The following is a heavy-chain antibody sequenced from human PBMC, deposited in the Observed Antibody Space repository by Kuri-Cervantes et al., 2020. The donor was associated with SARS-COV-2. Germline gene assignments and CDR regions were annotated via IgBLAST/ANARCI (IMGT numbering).Heavy chain of an antibody. Sequence: SGPTLVKPTQTLTLTCTFSGFSLSTSGTCVSWIRQSPGKALEWLALIDWDDEKYYSTSLKTRLTIPKDTSKNQVVLTMTNMDPVDTATYYCASAPYEFWSGYYPYYFDYWGQGTLVTVSS. V-gene: IGHV2-70*12. J-gene: IGHJ4*02. CDR3: ASAPYEFWSGYYPYYFDY. D-gene: IGHD3-3*01. CDR2: IDWDDEK. CDR1: GFSLSTSGTC.